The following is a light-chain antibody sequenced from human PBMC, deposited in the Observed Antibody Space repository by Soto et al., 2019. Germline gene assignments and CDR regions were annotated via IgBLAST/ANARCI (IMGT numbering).Light chain of an antibody. Sequence: QSVLTQPASVSGSPGQSITISCTGTVSDVGGYDSVSWYQQHPGRAPKLIIYGVNNRPSGVSNRFSASKSADTASLTISGLQAEDEANYYCRSYTTSTTYVFGTGTKVTVL. V-gene: IGLV2-14*03. CDR3: RSYTTSTTYV. CDR2: GVN. CDR1: VSDVGGYDS. J-gene: IGLJ1*01.